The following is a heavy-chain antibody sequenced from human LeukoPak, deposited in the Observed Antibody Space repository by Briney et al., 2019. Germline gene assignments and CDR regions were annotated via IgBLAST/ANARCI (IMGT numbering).Heavy chain of an antibody. CDR1: GSTFSNDW. CDR3: ARDDNWRPCEY. CDR2: INQHGSGT. Sequence: PGESLRLSCAASGSTFSNDWMSWVRQAPGKGLEWVGNINQHGSGTYYGDSLKGRFTISRGNSKNTLYLHMNRLRAEDTAVYYCARDDNWRPCEYWGQGILVTVSS. D-gene: IGHD3-3*01. J-gene: IGHJ4*02. V-gene: IGHV3-7*01.